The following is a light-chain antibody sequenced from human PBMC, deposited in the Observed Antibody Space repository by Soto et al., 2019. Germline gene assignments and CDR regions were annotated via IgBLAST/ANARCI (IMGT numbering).Light chain of an antibody. Sequence: DIQMTQSPSSVSASVGDRVTISCQASQGISRSLAWYQQKPGKAPKLLIYAASSLQIGVPSRFSGSGFGTDFTLTISSLQPEDSAIYYCQQADTFPITFGQGTRMEI. CDR3: QQADTFPIT. CDR1: QGISRS. V-gene: IGKV1D-12*01. CDR2: AAS. J-gene: IGKJ5*01.